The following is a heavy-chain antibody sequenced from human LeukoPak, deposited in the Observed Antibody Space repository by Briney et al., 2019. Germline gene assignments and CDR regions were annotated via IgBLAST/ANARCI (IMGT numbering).Heavy chain of an antibody. CDR3: ARDSVVSRSGYFQH. Sequence: SETLSLTCAVSGYSISSGYYWGWIRQPPGKGLEWIGSIYHSGSTYYNPSLKSRVTISVDTSKNQFSLKLSSVTAADTAVYYCARDSVVSRSGYFQHWGQGTLVTVSS. J-gene: IGHJ1*01. CDR1: GYSISSGYY. V-gene: IGHV4-38-2*02. D-gene: IGHD4-23*01. CDR2: IYHSGST.